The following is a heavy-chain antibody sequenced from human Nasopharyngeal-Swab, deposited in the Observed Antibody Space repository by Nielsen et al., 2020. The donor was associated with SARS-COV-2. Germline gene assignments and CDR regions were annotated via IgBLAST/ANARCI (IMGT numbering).Heavy chain of an antibody. Sequence: ASVKVSCKASGYTLSTYAMYWVRQAPGQRPEFMGWINAGRGNTYYSQKFQGRVRISRDTSANTVYMELSRLRSADTAVYYCVRAWQQYFDSWGQGTLVTVSS. J-gene: IGHJ4*02. CDR3: VRAWQQYFDS. CDR1: GYTLSTYA. V-gene: IGHV1-3*01. CDR2: INAGRGNT.